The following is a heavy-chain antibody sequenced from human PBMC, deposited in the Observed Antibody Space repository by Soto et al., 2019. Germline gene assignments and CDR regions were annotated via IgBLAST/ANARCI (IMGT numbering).Heavy chain of an antibody. J-gene: IGHJ4*02. CDR3: ARALRSLRYFDY. Sequence: SETLSLTCAVSGYSISSGYYWGWIRQPPGKGLEWIGSIYHSGSTYYNPSLKSRVTISVDTSKNQFSLKLSSVTAADTAVYYCARALRSLRYFDYWGQGTLVTVS. D-gene: IGHD2-15*01. V-gene: IGHV4-38-2*01. CDR1: GYSISSGYY. CDR2: IYHSGST.